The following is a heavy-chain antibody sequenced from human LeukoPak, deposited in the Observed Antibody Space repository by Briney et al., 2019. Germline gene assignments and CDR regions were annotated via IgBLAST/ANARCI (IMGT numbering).Heavy chain of an antibody. CDR2: IYTSWST. CDR1: GGSISSYY. D-gene: IGHD2-2*01. V-gene: IGHV4-4*07. Sequence: SETLSLTCTVSGGSISSYYWSWIRQPAGPGLEWIGRIYTSWSTNYNPCLKSRVTMSVDTSKNQFSLKLSAVTAADTAVYYCAREYCSSTSCQFNWYDPWGQGTLVTVSS. CDR3: AREYCSSTSCQFNWYDP. J-gene: IGHJ5*02.